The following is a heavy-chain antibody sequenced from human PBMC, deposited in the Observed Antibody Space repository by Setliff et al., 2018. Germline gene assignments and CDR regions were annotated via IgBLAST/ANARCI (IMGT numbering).Heavy chain of an antibody. J-gene: IGHJ4*02. CDR2: IYHSGNT. Sequence: ESLKISCAASGFTFSAAWMTWLRLGPGKGLEWIGTIYHSGNTYYNPSLNSRLTISVDTSKNQFSLRLTSVTAADTAIYYCARVRNTQNGFFDYWSQGTLVTVSS. D-gene: IGHD1-1*01. CDR3: ARVRNTQNGFFDY. V-gene: IGHV4-38-2*01. CDR1: GFTFSAAW.